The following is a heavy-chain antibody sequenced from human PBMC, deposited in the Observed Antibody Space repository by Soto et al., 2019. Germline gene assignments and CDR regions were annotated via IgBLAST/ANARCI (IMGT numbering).Heavy chain of an antibody. CDR2: ISSSSSYI. D-gene: IGHD3-3*01. CDR1: GFTFSSYS. V-gene: IGHV3-21*01. CDR3: ARGSRFGVVIKLDP. J-gene: IGHJ5*02. Sequence: EVQLVESGGGLVKPGGSLRLSCAASGFTFSSYSMNWVRQAPGKGLEWVSSISSSSSYIYYADSVKGRFTISRDNAKNSLYLQMNSLRAEDTAVYYCARGSRFGVVIKLDPWGQGTLVTVSS.